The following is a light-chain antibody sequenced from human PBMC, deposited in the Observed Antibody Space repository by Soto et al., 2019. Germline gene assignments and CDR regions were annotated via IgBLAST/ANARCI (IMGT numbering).Light chain of an antibody. J-gene: IGLJ1*01. CDR3: SSYTRSSTLVV. CDR1: SSDVGGYNY. V-gene: IGLV2-14*01. CDR2: EVS. Sequence: QSVLTQPASVSGSPGQSITISCTGTSSDVGGYNYVSWYQQHPGKAPKLMIYEVSNRPSGVSNRFSGSKSGNTASLTISGLQDEDEADYYCSSYTRSSTLVVFGTGTKVTVL.